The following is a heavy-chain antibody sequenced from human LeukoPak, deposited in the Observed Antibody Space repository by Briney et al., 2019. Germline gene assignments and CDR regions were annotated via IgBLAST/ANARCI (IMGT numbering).Heavy chain of an antibody. CDR1: SGSISSFY. V-gene: IGHV4-59*01. J-gene: IGHJ5*02. Sequence: PSETLSLTCTVSSGSISSFYWNWIRQPPGKGLEWIGYIYYSGSTNYNPSLKSRVTISVDTSKNQFSLKLSSVTAADTAVYYCARDRSGDYGDNWFDPWGQGTLVTVSS. CDR3: ARDRSGDYGDNWFDP. CDR2: IYYSGST. D-gene: IGHD4-17*01.